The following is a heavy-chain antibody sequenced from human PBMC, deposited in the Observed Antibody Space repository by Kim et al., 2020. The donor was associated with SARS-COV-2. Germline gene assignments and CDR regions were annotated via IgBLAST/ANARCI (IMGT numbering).Heavy chain of an antibody. Sequence: GGSLRLSCAASGFTFSSYAMHWVRQAPGKGLEWVAVISYDGSNKYYADSVKGRFTISRDNSKNTLYLQMNSLRAEDTAVYYCARDHDDSSPDYWGQGTLVTVSS. D-gene: IGHD3-22*01. CDR2: ISYDGSNK. V-gene: IGHV3-30*04. CDR1: GFTFSSYA. J-gene: IGHJ4*02. CDR3: ARDHDDSSPDY.